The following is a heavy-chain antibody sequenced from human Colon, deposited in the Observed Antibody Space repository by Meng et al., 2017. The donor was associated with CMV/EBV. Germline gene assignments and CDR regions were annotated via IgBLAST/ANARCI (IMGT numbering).Heavy chain of an antibody. Sequence: GGSLRLSCAPSGFAVSRYYMSWVRQAPGKGLEWVLLIDSDGTTYYSDSVKGRFTISRDNSRNTVFLQMDSLRAEDTAVYYCVKGELQPYYYYGMDVWGQGTTVTAP. CDR1: GFAVSRYY. D-gene: IGHD3-10*01. J-gene: IGHJ6*02. CDR3: VKGELQPYYYYGMDV. V-gene: IGHV3-53*05. CDR2: IDSDGTT.